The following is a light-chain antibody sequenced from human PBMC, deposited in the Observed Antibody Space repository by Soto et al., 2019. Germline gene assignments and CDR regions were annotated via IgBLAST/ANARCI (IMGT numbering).Light chain of an antibody. V-gene: IGKV3-11*01. J-gene: IGKJ1*01. CDR3: KQRSNWAPM. CDR2: DAS. CDR1: QSVDAY. Sequence: EIVLTQSPVPLSLPPGERATLSCRASQSVDAYLAWYQQRPGQAPRLLIFDASNMATCIPTRFSCSGSGTDLTLTISSLEPEEFAVLYCKQRSNWAPMVGQGTEVAIK.